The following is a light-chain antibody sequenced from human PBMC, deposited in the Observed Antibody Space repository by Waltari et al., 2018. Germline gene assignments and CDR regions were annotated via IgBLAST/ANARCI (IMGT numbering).Light chain of an antibody. CDR2: GAS. CDR3: QQYGSSPRT. V-gene: IGKV3-20*01. J-gene: IGKJ1*01. CDR1: QRVSSDY. Sequence: EIVLTQSPGTLSLSPGETATLSCRASQRVSSDYLAWYQQQPGQAPRLLIYGASSRATGIPDRVSGSGAGTDFSLTISRLEPEDFAVEYCQQYGSSPRTFGQGTKVEIK.